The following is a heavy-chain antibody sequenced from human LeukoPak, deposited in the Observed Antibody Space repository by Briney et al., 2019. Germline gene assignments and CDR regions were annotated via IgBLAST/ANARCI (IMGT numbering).Heavy chain of an antibody. CDR2: IYYSGST. Sequence: PSETLSLTCTVSGGSISSYYWSWIRQPPGKGLEWIGYIYYSGSTNYNPSLKSRVTISVDTFKNQFSLNLSSVTAADTAVYYCARRYCIGGSCYYFDYWGQGTLVTVSS. CDR3: ARRYCIGGSCYYFDY. CDR1: GGSISSYY. J-gene: IGHJ4*02. D-gene: IGHD2-15*01. V-gene: IGHV4-59*08.